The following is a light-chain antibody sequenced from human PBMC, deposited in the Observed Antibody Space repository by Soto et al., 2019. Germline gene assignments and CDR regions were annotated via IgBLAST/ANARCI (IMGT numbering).Light chain of an antibody. CDR1: SSDVGGYNY. Sequence: QSALTQPPSASGSPGQSVTIPCTGTSSDVGGYNYVSWYQQHPGKAPKLMIYGVTKRPSGVPDRFSGSKSGHTASLTISGLQSEDEADYFCTSYTSSTTLDVFGTGTKVTVL. J-gene: IGLJ1*01. V-gene: IGLV2-8*01. CDR2: GVT. CDR3: TSYTSSTTLDV.